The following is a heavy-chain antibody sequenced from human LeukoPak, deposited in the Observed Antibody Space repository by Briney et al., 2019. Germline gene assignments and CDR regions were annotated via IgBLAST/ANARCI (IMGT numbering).Heavy chain of an antibody. Sequence: SETLSLTCAVSGVSITSYYWSWIRQPPGKGLEWIGEINHSGSTNYNPSLKSRVTISVDTSKNQFSLKLSSVTAADTAVYYCASFYGDNWFDPWGQGTLVTVSS. CDR3: ASFYGDNWFDP. CDR1: GVSITSYY. J-gene: IGHJ5*02. CDR2: INHSGST. D-gene: IGHD2/OR15-2a*01. V-gene: IGHV4-34*01.